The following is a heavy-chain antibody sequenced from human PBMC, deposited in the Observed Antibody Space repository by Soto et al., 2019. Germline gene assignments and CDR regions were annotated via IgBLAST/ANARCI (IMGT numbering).Heavy chain of an antibody. V-gene: IGHV3-30*03. D-gene: IGHD5-18*01. CDR2: ISYDGSNE. CDR1: GFTFSNYG. CDR3: ARAKMQLWPNYYDDDLAV. Sequence: PGGSLRLSCEASGFTFSNYGTHWVRQAPGEGLEWVAHISYDGSNEHYTDSVKGRFTISRDNSKNMVFLHMNSLRPEDTAVYHCARAKMQLWPNYYDDDLAVWGQGTTVTVS. J-gene: IGHJ6*02.